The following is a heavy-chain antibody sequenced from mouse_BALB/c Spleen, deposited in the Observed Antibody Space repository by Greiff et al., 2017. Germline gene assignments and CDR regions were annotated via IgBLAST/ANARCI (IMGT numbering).Heavy chain of an antibody. J-gene: IGHJ4*01. CDR1: GFDFSRYW. Sequence: DVKLQESGGGLVQPGGSLKLSCAASGFDFSRYWMSWVRQAPGKGLEWIGEINPDSSTINYTPSLKDKFIISRDNAKNTLYLQMSKVRSEDTALYYCARRSYRYDDAWGQGTSVTVSS. D-gene: IGHD2-14*01. CDR3: ARRSYRYDDA. CDR2: INPDSSTI. V-gene: IGHV4-1*02.